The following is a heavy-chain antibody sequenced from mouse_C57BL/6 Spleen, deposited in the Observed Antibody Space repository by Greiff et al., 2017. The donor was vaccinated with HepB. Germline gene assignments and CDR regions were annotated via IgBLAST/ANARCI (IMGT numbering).Heavy chain of an antibody. D-gene: IGHD3-3*01. CDR3: ARGRAGHYYAMDY. V-gene: IGHV3-5*01. Sequence: EVKLVESGPGLVKPSQTVFLTCTVTGISITTGNYRWSWIRQFPGNKLEWIGYIYYSGTITYNPSLTSRTTITRDTPKNQFFLDMTSLTAEDTATYYCARGRAGHYYAMDYWGQGTSVTVSS. J-gene: IGHJ4*01. CDR1: GISITTGNYR. CDR2: IYYSGTI.